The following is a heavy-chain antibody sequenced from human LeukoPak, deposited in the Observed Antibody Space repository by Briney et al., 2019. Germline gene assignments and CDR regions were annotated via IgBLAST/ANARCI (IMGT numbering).Heavy chain of an antibody. CDR1: GYTFTIYA. D-gene: IGHD6-13*01. CDR2: ISAYNGNT. CDR3: ARAFLKQQLVQLWWFDP. J-gene: IGHJ5*02. Sequence: GASVKVSCKASGYTFTIYAMNWVRQAPGQGLEWMGWISAYNGNTNYAQKLQGRVTMTTDTSTSTAYMELRSLRSDDTAVYYCARAFLKQQLVQLWWFDPWGQGTLVTVSS. V-gene: IGHV1-18*01.